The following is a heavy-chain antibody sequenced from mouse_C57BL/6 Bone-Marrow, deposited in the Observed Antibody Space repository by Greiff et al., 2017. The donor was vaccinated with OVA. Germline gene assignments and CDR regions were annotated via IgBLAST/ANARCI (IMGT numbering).Heavy chain of an antibody. CDR1: GYAFSSYW. D-gene: IGHD2-1*01. CDR3: ARSGVYGNYLYYFDY. V-gene: IGHV1-80*01. J-gene: IGHJ2*01. Sequence: VQLQQSGAELVKPGASVKISCKASGYAFSSYWMNWVKQRPGKGLEWIGQIYPGDGDTNYNGKFKGKATLTADKSSSTAYMQLSSLTSEDSAVYFCARSGVYGNYLYYFDYWGQGTTLTVSS. CDR2: IYPGDGDT.